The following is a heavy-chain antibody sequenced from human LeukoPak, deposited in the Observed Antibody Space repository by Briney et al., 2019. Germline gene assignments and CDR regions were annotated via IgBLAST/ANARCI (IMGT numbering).Heavy chain of an antibody. J-gene: IGHJ3*02. CDR2: IYPGDSDT. V-gene: IGHV5-51*01. CDR1: GYSFTSYW. D-gene: IGHD1-20*01. CDR3: ARLRITGTTYDAFDI. Sequence: GESLKISCKGSGYSFTSYWIGWVRQMPGKGLEWMGIIYPGDSDTRYSPSFQGQVTISADKSISTAYLQWSGLKASDTAMYYCARLRITGTTYDAFDIWGQGTMVTVSS.